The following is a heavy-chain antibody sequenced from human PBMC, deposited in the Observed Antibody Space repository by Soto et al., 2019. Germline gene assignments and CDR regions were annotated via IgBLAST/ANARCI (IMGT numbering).Heavy chain of an antibody. CDR3: AIPQIASHYYYGMDV. CDR1: GYTFTSYY. J-gene: IGHJ6*02. D-gene: IGHD2-2*01. Sequence: QVQLVQSGAEVKKSGASVKVSCKASGYTFTSYYMHWVRQAPGQGLEWMGIINPSGTTTDYAQKFQGRVTMTRDTSTSTYYMELSSLRSEDTAVYYWAIPQIASHYYYGMDVWGQGTAVTVSS. V-gene: IGHV1-46*01. CDR2: INPSGTTT.